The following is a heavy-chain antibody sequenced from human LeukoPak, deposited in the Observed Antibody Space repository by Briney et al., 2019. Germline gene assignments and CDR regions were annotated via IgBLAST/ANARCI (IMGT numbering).Heavy chain of an antibody. CDR3: ARQISYFDY. V-gene: IGHV5-51*01. Sequence: GESLKTSCMGSGYSFTSYWIGWVRQMPGKGLGWMGIIYTGDSDTRYSPSFQGQVTISADKAISTAYLQWSSLKTSDDAMYYSARQISYFDYWGQGTLVTVSS. CDR2: IYTGDSDT. J-gene: IGHJ4*02. D-gene: IGHD3-3*02. CDR1: GYSFTSYW.